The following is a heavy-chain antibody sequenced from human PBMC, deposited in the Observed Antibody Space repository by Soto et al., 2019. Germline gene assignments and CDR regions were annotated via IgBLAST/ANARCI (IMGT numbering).Heavy chain of an antibody. CDR3: ARDLGGEAFDI. V-gene: IGHV1-18*01. J-gene: IGHJ3*02. Sequence: QVQLVQSGAEVKKPGASVKVSCKASGYTFTSYGISWVRQAPGQGLESMGWISAYNGNTNYAQKIQGRVTMTTDTSRSRAYMELRRLSSDDTALYYCARDLGGEAFDIWGQWTMVTVSS. CDR2: ISAYNGNT. D-gene: IGHD3-16*01. CDR1: GYTFTSYG.